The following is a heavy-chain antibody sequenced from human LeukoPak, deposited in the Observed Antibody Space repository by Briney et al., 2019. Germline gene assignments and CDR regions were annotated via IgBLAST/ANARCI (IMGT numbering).Heavy chain of an antibody. CDR2: INPNSGGT. CDR1: GYTFTGYY. Sequence: GASVEVSCKASGYTFTGYYMHWVRQAPGQGLEWMGRINPNSGGTNYAQKFQGRVTMTRDTSISTACMELSRLRSDDTAVYYCARVRTKAALNYYYYYGMDVWGQGTTVTVSS. D-gene: IGHD6-6*01. CDR3: ARVRTKAALNYYYYYGMDV. V-gene: IGHV1-2*06. J-gene: IGHJ6*02.